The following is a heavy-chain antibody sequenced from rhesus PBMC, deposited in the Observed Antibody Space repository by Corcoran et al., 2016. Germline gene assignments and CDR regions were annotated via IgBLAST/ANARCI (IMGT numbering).Heavy chain of an antibody. V-gene: IGHV1-111*02. D-gene: IGHD6-25*01. CDR3: ATFIAAGGYY. CDR1: GSTFTGYY. Sequence: EVPLVQSGAAVKKPGTSVTISCTASGSTFTGYYLHWVRQAPGKGLEWMGRMDPEDGEAIHAQKFQDRVTITADTSTDTAYMELTSLRSEDTAVYYCATFIAAGGYYWGQGVLVTVSS. J-gene: IGHJ4*01. CDR2: MDPEDGEA.